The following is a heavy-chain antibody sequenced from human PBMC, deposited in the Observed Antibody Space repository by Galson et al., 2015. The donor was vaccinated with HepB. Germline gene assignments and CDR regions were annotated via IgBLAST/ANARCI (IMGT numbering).Heavy chain of an antibody. J-gene: IGHJ6*03. CDR3: ARSPLRFLDWLPYYDYYYMDV. V-gene: IGHV7-4-1*02. D-gene: IGHD3-3*01. CDR2: MNTNTGKP. CDR1: GYTFTDYV. Sequence: VKVSCKASGYTFTDYVVNWVRQAPGQGLEWIGWMNTNTGKPTYAPGFAGRFVFSLDTSVTTAYLQISSLETDDTAVYYCARSPLRFLDWLPYYDYYYMDVWGEGTTVTVSS.